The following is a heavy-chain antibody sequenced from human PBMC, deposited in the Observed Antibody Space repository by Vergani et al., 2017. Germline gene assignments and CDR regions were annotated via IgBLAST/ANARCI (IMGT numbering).Heavy chain of an antibody. J-gene: IGHJ4*02. CDR1: GFIFCDSW. D-gene: IGHD2/OR15-2a*01. CDR2: IHLDGSAE. V-gene: IGHV3-7*01. CDR3: ARDIPGGLSDFDF. Sequence: EVQLVESGGALVQPGGSLRLSCIGPGFIFCDSWMSCVRQATGEGLEFVANIHLDGSAENYVDSVKGRFTISRYNAKNSVILPMNNLRAEDTAIYYCARDIPGGLSDFDFWGQGTLVTVSS.